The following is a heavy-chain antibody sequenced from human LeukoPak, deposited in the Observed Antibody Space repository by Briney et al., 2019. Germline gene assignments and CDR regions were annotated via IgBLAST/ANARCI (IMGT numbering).Heavy chain of an antibody. D-gene: IGHD4-17*01. J-gene: IGHJ5*02. CDR1: GFTFSSYW. V-gene: IGHV3-7*01. Sequence: GSLRLSCAASGFTFSSYWMSWVRQAPGKGLEWVASIKQDGSEKYYVDSVKGRFTISRDNAKNSLYLQMNSLRAEDTALYYCARAPGEGWFDPWGQGTLVTVSS. CDR2: IKQDGSEK. CDR3: ARAPGEGWFDP.